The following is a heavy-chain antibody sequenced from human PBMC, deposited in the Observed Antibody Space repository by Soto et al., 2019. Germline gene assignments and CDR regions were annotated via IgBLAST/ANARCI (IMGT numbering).Heavy chain of an antibody. CDR2: IYPGDSDA. CDR1: GYSFTSYW. V-gene: IGHV5-51*01. J-gene: IGHJ4*02. CDR3: ARQPDYNILTGYFYCFDY. Sequence: GESLKISCKSSGYSFTSYWIGWVRQMPGKGLEWMGSIYPGDSDARYSPSFQGQVTISVDTSISTAYLQWSSLKASDTAMYYCARQPDYNILTGYFYCFDYWGQGTLGTVSA. D-gene: IGHD3-9*01.